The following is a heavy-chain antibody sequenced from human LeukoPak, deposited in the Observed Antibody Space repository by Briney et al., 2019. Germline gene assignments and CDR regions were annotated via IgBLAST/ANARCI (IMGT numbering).Heavy chain of an antibody. CDR3: ARDSSARYQLLFSYGMVV. J-gene: IGHJ6*02. CDR2: IWYDGSNK. CDR1: GFTFSSYG. D-gene: IGHD2-2*01. Sequence: GRSLRLSCAASGFTFSSYGMHWVRQAPGKGLEWVAVIWYDGSNKYYADSVKGRFTISRDNSKNTLYLQMNSLRAEDTAVYYCARDSSARYQLLFSYGMVVWGQGTTVTVSS. V-gene: IGHV3-33*01.